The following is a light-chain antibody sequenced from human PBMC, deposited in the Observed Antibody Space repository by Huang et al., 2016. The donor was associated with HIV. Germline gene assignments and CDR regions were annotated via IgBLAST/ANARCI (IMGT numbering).Light chain of an antibody. J-gene: IGKJ3*01. CDR1: QSVSSNY. CDR2: STS. Sequence: EVVLTQSPGTLSLSPGERATLSCRASQSVSSNYLAWYHQKPGQAPRLLIYSTSSRATGIPDRFSGSGSGTDFTLTISRLEPEDFAVYYCQQYGPSRFTFGPGTRVDI. V-gene: IGKV3-20*01. CDR3: QQYGPSRFT.